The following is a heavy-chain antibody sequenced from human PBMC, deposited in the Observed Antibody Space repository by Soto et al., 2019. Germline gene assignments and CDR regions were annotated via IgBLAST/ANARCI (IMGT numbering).Heavy chain of an antibody. Sequence: QVQLQESGPGLVKPSQTLSLTCTVSGGSISSGDYYWSWIRQPPGKGLEWIGYIYYSGSTYYNPSLKSRVTISVDTSKNQFSLKPSSVTAADTAVYYCAGWTVWFGELGAFDIWGQGTMVTVSS. CDR3: AGWTVWFGELGAFDI. CDR1: GGSISSGDYY. V-gene: IGHV4-30-4*01. D-gene: IGHD3-10*01. CDR2: IYYSGST. J-gene: IGHJ3*02.